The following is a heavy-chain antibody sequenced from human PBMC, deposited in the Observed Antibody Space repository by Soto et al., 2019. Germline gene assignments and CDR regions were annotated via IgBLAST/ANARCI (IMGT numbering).Heavy chain of an antibody. CDR1: GGSISSGGYY. D-gene: IGHD2-15*01. J-gene: IGHJ4*02. V-gene: IGHV4-31*03. Sequence: QVQLQESGPGLVKPSQTLSLTCTVSGGSISSGGYYWSWIRQHPGKGLEWIGYISYSGSTYYNPPLKSRVTISVDTSKNQFSRKLSSVTAADTAVYYCASSPSTGAATPIDYWGQGTLVTVSS. CDR3: ASSPSTGAATPIDY. CDR2: ISYSGST.